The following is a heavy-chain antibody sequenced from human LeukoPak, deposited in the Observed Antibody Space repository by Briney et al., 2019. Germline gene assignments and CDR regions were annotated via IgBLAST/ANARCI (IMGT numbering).Heavy chain of an antibody. Sequence: GGSLRLSCAASGFTFSSYSMNWVRQAPGMGLEWVSSISSSSSYIYYADSVKGRFTISRDNAKNPLYLQMNSLRAEDTAVYYCASARPNSSWYTYYYYYGMDVWGQGTTVTVSS. D-gene: IGHD6-13*01. V-gene: IGHV3-21*01. CDR1: GFTFSSYS. CDR3: ASARPNSSWYTYYYYYGMDV. CDR2: ISSSSSYI. J-gene: IGHJ6*02.